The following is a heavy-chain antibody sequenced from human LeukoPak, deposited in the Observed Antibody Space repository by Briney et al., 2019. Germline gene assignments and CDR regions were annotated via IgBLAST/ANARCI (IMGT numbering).Heavy chain of an antibody. CDR3: AKAMVVYWYFDL. CDR1: GGSLSGYY. V-gene: IGHV4-34*01. CDR2: INHSGST. D-gene: IGHD5-18*01. J-gene: IGHJ2*01. Sequence: PSETLSLTCAVCGGSLSGYYWSWIRQPPREGLEWIGEINHSGSTNYNPSLKSRVTISVDTSKNQFSLKLSSVTAADTAVYYCAKAMVVYWYFDLWGRGTLVTVSS.